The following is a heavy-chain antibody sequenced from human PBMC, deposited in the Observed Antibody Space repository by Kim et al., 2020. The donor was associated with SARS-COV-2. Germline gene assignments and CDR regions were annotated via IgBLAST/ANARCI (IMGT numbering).Heavy chain of an antibody. CDR3: TTYGLGSPY. V-gene: IGHV3-74*03. CDR2: IKSDGSDT. CDR1: GFTFSSYW. Sequence: GGSLRLSCVASGFTFSSYWMHWVRQAPGKGLVWVSHIKSDGSDTKYADSVRGRFTISRDNAKNTLYLQMNSLRAEDTAVYYCTTYGLGSPYWGQGTRVTV. D-gene: IGHD3-10*01. J-gene: IGHJ4*02.